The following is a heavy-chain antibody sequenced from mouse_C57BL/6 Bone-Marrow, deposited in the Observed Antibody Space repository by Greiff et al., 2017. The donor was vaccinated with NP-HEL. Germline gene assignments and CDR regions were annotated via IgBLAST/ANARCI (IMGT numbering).Heavy chain of an antibody. CDR3: ARIVTWFAY. V-gene: IGHV2-2*01. CDR1: GFSLTSYG. D-gene: IGHD2-5*01. Sequence: VKLVESGPGLVQPSQSLSITCTVSGFSLTSYGVHWVRQSPGKGLEWLGVIWSGGSTDYNAAFISRLSISKDNSKSQVFFKINSLQADDTAIYYCARIVTWFAYWGQGTLVTVSA. CDR2: IWSGGST. J-gene: IGHJ3*01.